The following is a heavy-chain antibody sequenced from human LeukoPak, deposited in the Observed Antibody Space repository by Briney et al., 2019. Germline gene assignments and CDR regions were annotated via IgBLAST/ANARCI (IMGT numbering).Heavy chain of an antibody. Sequence: SETLSLTCTVSGGSISSSSYYWGWIRQPPGKGLEWIGSIYYSGSTYYNPSLKSRVTISVDTSKNQFSLKLSSVTAADTAVYYCARDYNWNDRGFDYWGQGTLVTVSS. V-gene: IGHV4-39*07. CDR1: GGSISSSSYY. J-gene: IGHJ4*02. CDR2: IYYSGST. D-gene: IGHD1-20*01. CDR3: ARDYNWNDRGFDY.